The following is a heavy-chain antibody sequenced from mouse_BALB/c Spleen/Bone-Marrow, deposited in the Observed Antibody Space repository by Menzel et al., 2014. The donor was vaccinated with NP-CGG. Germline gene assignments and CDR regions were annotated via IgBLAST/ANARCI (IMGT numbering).Heavy chain of an antibody. CDR3: ARLGYYGAMAY. CDR1: RFDFSRYW. Sequence: DVHLVESGGGLVQPGGSLKLSCAASRFDFSRYWMTWVRQAPGKGLEGIGEIKPDSRTINYSPSLKEKFIISRDNAKSTLYLQMSKVRSEDTALYYCARLGYYGAMAYWGQGTSVTVSS. CDR2: IKPDSRTI. D-gene: IGHD1-1*01. J-gene: IGHJ4*01. V-gene: IGHV4-1*02.